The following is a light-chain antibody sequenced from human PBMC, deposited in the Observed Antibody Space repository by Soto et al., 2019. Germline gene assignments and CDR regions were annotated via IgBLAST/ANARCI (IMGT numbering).Light chain of an antibody. CDR3: QQYDDWPPWT. V-gene: IGKV3-15*01. CDR1: QSVSSN. J-gene: IGKJ1*01. CDR2: GAS. Sequence: EVVMTQSPATLSVSPGERAALSCRASQSVSSNLAWYQQKPGQAPRLLIYGASTRATDIPARFSGSGSGTESTLTISSLQSEDFAVYYCQQYDDWPPWTFGQGTKVEIK.